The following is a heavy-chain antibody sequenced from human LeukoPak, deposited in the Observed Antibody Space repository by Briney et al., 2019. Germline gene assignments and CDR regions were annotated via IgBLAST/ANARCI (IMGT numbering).Heavy chain of an antibody. Sequence: ASVKVSCRASGYTFTNYGISWVRQAPGQGLEWMGWISAYNGNKNYPQKLQGRVTMTTDTSTSKAYMELRSLRSDGTAVYYCAREAAAGHGFIDYWGQGTLVTVSS. CDR3: AREAAAGHGFIDY. J-gene: IGHJ4*02. CDR2: ISAYNGNK. D-gene: IGHD6-13*01. V-gene: IGHV1-18*01. CDR1: GYTFTNYG.